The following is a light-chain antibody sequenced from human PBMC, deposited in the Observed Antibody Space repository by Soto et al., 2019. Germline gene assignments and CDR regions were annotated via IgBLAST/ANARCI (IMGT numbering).Light chain of an antibody. CDR1: SGHSSYA. V-gene: IGLV4-69*01. J-gene: IGLJ1*01. Sequence: QSVLTQSPSASASLGASAKLTCTLSSGHSSYAIAWHQQQPEKGPRYLMKLNSDGSHSKGDGIPDRFSGSSSGAERYLTISSLQSEDEADYYCQTWGSGIHYVFGTGTKVTVL. CDR2: LNSDGSH. CDR3: QTWGSGIHYV.